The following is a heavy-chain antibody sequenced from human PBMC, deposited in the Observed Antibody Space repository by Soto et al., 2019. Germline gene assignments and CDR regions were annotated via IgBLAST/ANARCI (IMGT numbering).Heavy chain of an antibody. Sequence: GGSLRLSCAASGFTFSSYSMHWVRQAPGKGLEWVAVISYDGSNKYYADSVKGRFTISRDNSKNTLYLQMNSLRAEDTAVYYCARDRLQLERSGYYGMDVWGQGTTVTVSS. CDR1: GFTFSSYS. CDR2: ISYDGSNK. V-gene: IGHV3-30-3*01. J-gene: IGHJ6*02. D-gene: IGHD1-1*01. CDR3: ARDRLQLERSGYYGMDV.